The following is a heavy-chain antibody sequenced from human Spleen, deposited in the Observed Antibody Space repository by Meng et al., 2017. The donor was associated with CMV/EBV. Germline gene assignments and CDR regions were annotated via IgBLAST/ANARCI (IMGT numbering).Heavy chain of an antibody. CDR3: AKDHLLTYSGSYLAANWFDP. CDR1: GFTVSSYG. Sequence: GESLKISCAASGFTVSSYGMHWVRQAPGKGLEWVAFIRFDGNNKYYADSVKGRFTISRDNSKNTLYLQMNSLRAEDTAVYYCAKDHLLTYSGSYLAANWFDPWGQGTLVTVSS. V-gene: IGHV3-30*02. D-gene: IGHD1-26*01. CDR2: IRFDGNNK. J-gene: IGHJ5*02.